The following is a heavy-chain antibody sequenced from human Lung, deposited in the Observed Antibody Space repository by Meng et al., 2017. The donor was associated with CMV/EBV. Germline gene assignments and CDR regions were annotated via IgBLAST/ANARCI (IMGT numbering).Heavy chain of an antibody. CDR1: GFIFGDFW. CDR2: IEKDGREK. V-gene: IGHV3-7*01. Sequence: GGCLRLSCEGSGFIFGDFWMNWVRQAPGKGLEWVASIEKDGREKFYVDSVKGRFTISRDNAKNTLYLQMNSLRDDDTAVYYCFMGHYSGDWGQGTPVTVSS. CDR3: FMGHYSGD. J-gene: IGHJ4*02. D-gene: IGHD2-21*01.